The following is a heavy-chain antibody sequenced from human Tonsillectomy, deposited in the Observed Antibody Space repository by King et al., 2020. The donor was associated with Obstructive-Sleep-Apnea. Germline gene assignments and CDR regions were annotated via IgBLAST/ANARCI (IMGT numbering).Heavy chain of an antibody. D-gene: IGHD1-26*01. Sequence: DVQLVESGGGLVKPGGSLRLSCAASGFSFSSYTMNWVRQVPGKGLEWVSSISSGSGYIYYTDSVKGRFTISRDNAKNSLYLQMNSLRAEDTAVYYCVRDFMGAIDYWGQGTLVTVSS. V-gene: IGHV3-21*01. J-gene: IGHJ4*02. CDR1: GFSFSSYT. CDR2: ISSGSGYI. CDR3: VRDFMGAIDY.